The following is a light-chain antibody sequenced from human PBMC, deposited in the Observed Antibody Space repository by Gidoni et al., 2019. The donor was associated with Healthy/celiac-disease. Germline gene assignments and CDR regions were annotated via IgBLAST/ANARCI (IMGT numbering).Light chain of an antibody. CDR3: QQYDNLPIT. CDR1: QDMSND. Sequence: DMPMMQSPSSRSASVGARGTITCQASQDMSNDLNWYQQKLRKAPKLLIYDASTLATGVPSKFSGSGSGTDSTFPISRLQPEHISTYYCQQYDNLPITFGQGTRLEIK. J-gene: IGKJ5*01. CDR2: DAS. V-gene: IGKV1-33*01.